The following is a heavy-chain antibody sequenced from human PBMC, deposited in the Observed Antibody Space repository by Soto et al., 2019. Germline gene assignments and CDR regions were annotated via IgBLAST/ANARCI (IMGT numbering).Heavy chain of an antibody. V-gene: IGHV3-30*03. J-gene: IGHJ4*02. CDR3: ARAYYFGSGTSYTLYY. Sequence: PGETLTLSCTVSGSSFSDVGLSWVRQAPGKGLEWVAVISDDGVSKYYADSVQGRFTISRDNSESAVFLQMNSLRPDDTALYFCARAYYFGSGTSYTLYYWGQGT. CDR1: GSSFSDVG. CDR2: ISDDGVSK. D-gene: IGHD3-10*01.